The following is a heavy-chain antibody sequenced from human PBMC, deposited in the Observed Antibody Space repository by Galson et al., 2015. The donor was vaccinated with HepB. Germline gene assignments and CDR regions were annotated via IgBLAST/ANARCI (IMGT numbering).Heavy chain of an antibody. J-gene: IGHJ3*02. V-gene: IGHV1-46*01. Sequence: SVKVSCKASGYTFTSYYMHWVRQAPGQGLEWMGIINPSGGSTSYAQKFQGRVTMTRDTSTSTVYMELSSLRSEDTAVYYCVVIEDYSSSWYSGKSLGGQDAFDIWGQGTMVTVSS. CDR1: GYTFTSYY. CDR3: VVIEDYSSSWYSGKSLGGQDAFDI. CDR2: INPSGGST. D-gene: IGHD6-13*01.